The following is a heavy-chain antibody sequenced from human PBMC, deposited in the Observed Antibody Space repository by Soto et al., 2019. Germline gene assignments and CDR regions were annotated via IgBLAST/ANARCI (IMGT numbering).Heavy chain of an antibody. Sequence: KSSETLSLTCVVSGYSISSGYYWVWIRQPPGKGLDWIGSIYHSGTTYYNPSLKSRVTISLDTSRNQFSLKLTSLTAADTAVYYCAGSLLTGSWYAGSWGQGTLVTVSS. V-gene: IGHV4-38-2*01. D-gene: IGHD6-13*01. CDR1: GYSISSGYY. J-gene: IGHJ5*02. CDR3: AGSLLTGSWYAGS. CDR2: IYHSGTT.